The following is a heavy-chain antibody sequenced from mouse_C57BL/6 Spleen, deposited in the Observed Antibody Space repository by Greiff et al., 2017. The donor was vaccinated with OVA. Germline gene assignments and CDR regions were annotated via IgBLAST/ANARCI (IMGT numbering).Heavy chain of an antibody. CDR2: IDPETGGT. CDR3: TRWGIYFDY. CDR1: GYTFTDYE. V-gene: IGHV1-15*01. Sequence: VQLQQSGAELVRPGASVTLSCKASGYTFTDYEMHWVKQTPVHGLEWIGAIDPETGGTAYNQKFKGKAILTADKSSSTAYMELRSLTSEDSAVYYCTRWGIYFDYWGQGTTLTVSS. J-gene: IGHJ2*01.